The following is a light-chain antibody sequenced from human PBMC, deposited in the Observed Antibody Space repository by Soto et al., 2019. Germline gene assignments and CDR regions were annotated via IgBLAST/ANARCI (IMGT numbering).Light chain of an antibody. V-gene: IGKV1-5*01. CDR2: DAS. J-gene: IGKJ1*01. CDR3: QQYNSYSWT. Sequence: DIQMTQSASTLSASVGDRVTITCRASQSISSWLARYQQKPGKAPKLLIYDASSLESGVPSRFSGSGSGTEFTLTISSLQPDDFATYYCQQYNSYSWTFGQGTKADIK. CDR1: QSISSW.